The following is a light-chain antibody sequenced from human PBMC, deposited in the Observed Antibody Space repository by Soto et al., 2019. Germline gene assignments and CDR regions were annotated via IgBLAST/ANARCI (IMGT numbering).Light chain of an antibody. CDR1: QSVLYSSNNKNY. CDR3: QQLNTYPVT. Sequence: EMTQSPDALAVSMGERATINCKSSQSVLYSSNNKNYLAWYQQKPGRAPKLLISAASTLQSGVPARFSGSGSGTDFTLSITSLQPEDFATYYCQQLNTYPVTFGGGTKVDIK. V-gene: IGKV4-1*01. J-gene: IGKJ4*01. CDR2: AAS.